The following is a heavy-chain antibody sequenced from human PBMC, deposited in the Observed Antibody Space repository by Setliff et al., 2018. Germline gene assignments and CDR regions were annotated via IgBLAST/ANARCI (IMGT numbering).Heavy chain of an antibody. D-gene: IGHD3-3*01. J-gene: IGHJ4*02. CDR2: MYSGGGT. CDR3: ARAGTVGERIAGWDS. V-gene: IGHV3-53*04. Sequence: PGESLRLSCVASGFSVGSTYMTWVRQAPGKGLEWVSVMYSGGGTDYLDSLRGRFTISRSNSRNTVFLQMNGLRVEDTAVYFCARAGTVGERIAGWDSWGPGTLVTVSS. CDR1: GFSVGSTY.